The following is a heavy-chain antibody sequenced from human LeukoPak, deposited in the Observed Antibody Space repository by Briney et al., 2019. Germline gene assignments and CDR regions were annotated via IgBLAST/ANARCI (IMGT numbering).Heavy chain of an antibody. CDR1: RGTFSSDG. CDR3: ARERSGSNYYGMDV. CDR2: IIPLFGTS. D-gene: IGHD3-10*01. Sequence: SVRVSCKASRGTFSSDGIDWVRQAPGQGLEWVGRIIPLFGTSRYGQKFQGRVTITADESTTTAYMDLISLTSDDTAVYYCARERSGSNYYGMDVWSKGTTVIVSS. J-gene: IGHJ6*04. V-gene: IGHV1-69*13.